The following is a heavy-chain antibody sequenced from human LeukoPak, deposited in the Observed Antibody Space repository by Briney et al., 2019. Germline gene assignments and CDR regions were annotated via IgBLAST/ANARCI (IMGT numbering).Heavy chain of an antibody. CDR3: VSATQDSSAYFPGLLDY. J-gene: IGHJ4*02. D-gene: IGHD3-22*01. V-gene: IGHV3-23*01. CDR2: ISVSGGST. Sequence: GGSLRLSCAASGFTFNSYAMSWVRQAPGKGLEWVSGISVSGGSTYYADSVKGRFTISRDNSKNTLYLQMNSLRAEDTAVYYCVSATQDSSAYFPGLLDYWGQGTLVTVSS. CDR1: GFTFNSYA.